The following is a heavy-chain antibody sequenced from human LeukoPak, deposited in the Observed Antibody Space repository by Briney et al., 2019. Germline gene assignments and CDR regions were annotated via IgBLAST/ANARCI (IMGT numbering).Heavy chain of an antibody. D-gene: IGHD3-22*01. J-gene: IGHJ3*02. Sequence: PGGSLRLSCAASGFTFSSYGMHWVRQAPGKGLEWVAVISYDGSNKYYADSVKGRFTISRDNSKNTLYLQMNSLRAEDTAVYYCPRGNVYYYDSSGPTLGDAFDIWGQGTMVTVSS. CDR1: GFTFSSYG. CDR2: ISYDGSNK. V-gene: IGHV3-30*03. CDR3: PRGNVYYYDSSGPTLGDAFDI.